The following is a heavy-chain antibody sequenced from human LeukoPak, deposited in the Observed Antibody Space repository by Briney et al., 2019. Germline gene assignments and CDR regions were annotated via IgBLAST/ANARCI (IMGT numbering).Heavy chain of an antibody. V-gene: IGHV4-39*01. CDR3: ARLLMTNIVLF. D-gene: IGHD2/OR15-2a*01. CDR1: GDSVSRNGFY. J-gene: IGHJ4*02. CDR2: ISYAGST. Sequence: SETLSLTCAVSGDSVSRNGFYWGWVRQSPGMAQEWVGSISYAGSTYYNPSLRSRITLSLAASKNQFSLRLTSVTAADTGIYYCARLLMTNIVLFWGRGTPVAVSS.